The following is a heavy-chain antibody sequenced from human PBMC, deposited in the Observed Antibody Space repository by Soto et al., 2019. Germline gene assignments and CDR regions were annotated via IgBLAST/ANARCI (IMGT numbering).Heavy chain of an antibody. D-gene: IGHD2-21*02. CDR3: ARAGGEDYCGGDCYSMSYYGMDA. CDR1: GFTFSSYS. V-gene: IGHV3-21*01. J-gene: IGHJ6*02. Sequence: GGSLRLSCAASGFTFSSYSMNWVRQAPGKGLEWVSSISSSSSYIYYADSVKGRFTISRDNAKNSLYLQMNSLRAEDTAVYYCARAGGEDYCGGDCYSMSYYGMDAWGQGTTVTVSS. CDR2: ISSSSSYI.